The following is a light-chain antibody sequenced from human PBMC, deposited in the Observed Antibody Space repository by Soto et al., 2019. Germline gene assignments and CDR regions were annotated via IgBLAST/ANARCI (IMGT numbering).Light chain of an antibody. J-gene: IGLJ1*01. CDR2: RNN. Sequence: QSVLTQPPSASGTPGQRVTISCSGSSSNIGSNTVNGFQQLPGTAPKLLIYRNNQRPSGVPDRFSGSKSGTSASLAISGLQSEDEADYYCAAWHDSLNGYVFGTGTKLTVL. V-gene: IGLV1-44*01. CDR1: SSNIGSNT. CDR3: AAWHDSLNGYV.